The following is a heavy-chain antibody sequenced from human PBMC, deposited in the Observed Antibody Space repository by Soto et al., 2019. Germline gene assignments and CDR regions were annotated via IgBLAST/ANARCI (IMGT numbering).Heavy chain of an antibody. CDR2: ISCNSGSI. V-gene: IGHV3-9*01. CDR3: AKDIYDILTGPGALDI. Sequence: GGSLRLSCAASGLPFVDYAMHLVRPAPGKGLEWVSGISCNSGSIGYADSVKGRFTISRDNAKNSLYLQMNSLRAEDTVLYYCAKDIYDILTGPGALDIWGQRTMVTVSS. CDR1: GLPFVDYA. D-gene: IGHD3-9*01. J-gene: IGHJ3*02.